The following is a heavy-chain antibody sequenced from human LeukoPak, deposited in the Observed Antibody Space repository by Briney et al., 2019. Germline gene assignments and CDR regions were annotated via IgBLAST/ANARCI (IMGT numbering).Heavy chain of an antibody. J-gene: IGHJ4*02. CDR2: ISGSGTVT. CDR1: GFTVSSNY. V-gene: IGHV3-66*01. D-gene: IGHD4-17*01. CDR3: ARSPGKTDYDCYFDC. Sequence: GGSLRLSCAASGFTVSSNYMSWVRQAPGKGLEWVSIISGSGTVTYYADSVKGRFTISRDNSKNTLYLQMNSLRAEDTAVYYCARSPGKTDYDCYFDCWGRGTLVTVSS.